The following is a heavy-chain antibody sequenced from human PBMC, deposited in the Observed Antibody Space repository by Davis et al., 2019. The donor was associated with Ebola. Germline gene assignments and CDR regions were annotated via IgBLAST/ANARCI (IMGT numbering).Heavy chain of an antibody. CDR2: IWYDGSNK. V-gene: IGHV3-33*08. CDR1: GFTFSSYW. J-gene: IGHJ6*02. D-gene: IGHD5-18*01. Sequence: GESLKISCAASGFTFSSYWMNWVRQAPGKGLEWVAVIWYDGSNKYYADSVKGRVTISRDNSKNTLYLQMNSLRDEDTAVYYCARRRGYSYGPDYYYYYGMDAWGQGTTVTVSS. CDR3: ARRRGYSYGPDYYYYYGMDA.